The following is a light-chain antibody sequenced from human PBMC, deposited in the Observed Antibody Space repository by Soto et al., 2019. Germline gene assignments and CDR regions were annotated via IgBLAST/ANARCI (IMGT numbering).Light chain of an antibody. Sequence: EIVLTQSPGTLSLSPGERATLSCRASQSVSSSYLAWYQQKPGQAPSLLIYGASSSAAGVPDRFSGSGSGTDFTLTISRLEPEDFVVYYCQQYGSSLFTFGPGTKVDIK. J-gene: IGKJ3*01. V-gene: IGKV3-20*01. CDR1: QSVSSSY. CDR2: GAS. CDR3: QQYGSSLFT.